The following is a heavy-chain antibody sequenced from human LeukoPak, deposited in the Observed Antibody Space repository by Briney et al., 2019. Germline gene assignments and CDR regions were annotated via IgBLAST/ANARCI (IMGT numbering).Heavy chain of an antibody. CDR1: GGTFSSYA. V-gene: IGHV1-69*04. Sequence: ASVKVSCKASGGTFSSYAISWVRQAPGQGLEWMGRIIPILGIANYAQKFQGRVTITADKSTSTAYMELSSLRSEDTAVYYCARGGFDCSSTSCYLPDWGQGTLVTVSS. D-gene: IGHD2-2*01. CDR2: IIPILGIA. J-gene: IGHJ4*02. CDR3: ARGGFDCSSTSCYLPD.